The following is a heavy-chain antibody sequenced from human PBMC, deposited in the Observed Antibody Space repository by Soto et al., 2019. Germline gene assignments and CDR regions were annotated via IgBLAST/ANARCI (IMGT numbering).Heavy chain of an antibody. Sequence: TLSLTCTVSGGSISSYYWSWIRQPPGKGLEWIGYIYYSGSTNYNPSLKSRVTISVDTSKNQFSLKLSSVTAADTAVYYCARHYDILTGYYIPYYFDYWGQGTLVTVSS. CDR2: IYYSGST. CDR3: ARHYDILTGYYIPYYFDY. CDR1: GGSISSYY. D-gene: IGHD3-9*01. J-gene: IGHJ4*02. V-gene: IGHV4-59*08.